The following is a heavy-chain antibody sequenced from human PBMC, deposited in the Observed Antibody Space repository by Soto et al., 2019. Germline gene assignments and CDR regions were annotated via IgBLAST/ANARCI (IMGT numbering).Heavy chain of an antibody. CDR3: AKDRSSTSCYAFDY. CDR2: ISGSGGTT. J-gene: IGHJ4*02. D-gene: IGHD2-2*01. CDR1: GFTFRNYA. V-gene: IGHV3-23*01. Sequence: EVQLLESGGGLVQPGGSLRLSCAASGFTFRNYAMSWARQAPGKGLEWVSAISGSGGTTHYADSVKGRFTISRDNSKNTQYLQMNSLRVEDTAVYYCAKDRSSTSCYAFDYWGQGSLVTVSS.